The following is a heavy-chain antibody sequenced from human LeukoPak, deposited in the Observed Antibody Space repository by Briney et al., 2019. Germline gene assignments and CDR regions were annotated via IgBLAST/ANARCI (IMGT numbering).Heavy chain of an antibody. D-gene: IGHD3-22*01. V-gene: IGHV1-18*01. CDR3: ARAQAYYYDSSGYLY. Sequence: ASVKVSCKASGYTFTSYGISWVRQAPGQGLEWMGWISAYNGNTNYAQKLQGRVTMTTDTSTSTAYMELRSLRSDDTAVYYCARAQAYYYDSSGYLYWGQGTLVTVSS. CDR2: ISAYNGNT. J-gene: IGHJ4*02. CDR1: GYTFTSYG.